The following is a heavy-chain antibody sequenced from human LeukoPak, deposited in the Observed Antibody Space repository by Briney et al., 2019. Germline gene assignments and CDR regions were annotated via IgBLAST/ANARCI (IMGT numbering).Heavy chain of an antibody. D-gene: IGHD1-7*01. V-gene: IGHV4-39*07. CDR1: SGSISSSSYY. Sequence: PSETLSLTCTVSSGSISSSSYYWGWIRQPPGKGLEWIGSIYYSGSTYYNPSLKSRVTISVDTSKNQFSLKLSSVTAADTAVYYCARGIDNWNYFYYYYYMDVWGKGTTVTVSS. J-gene: IGHJ6*03. CDR3: ARGIDNWNYFYYYYYMDV. CDR2: IYYSGST.